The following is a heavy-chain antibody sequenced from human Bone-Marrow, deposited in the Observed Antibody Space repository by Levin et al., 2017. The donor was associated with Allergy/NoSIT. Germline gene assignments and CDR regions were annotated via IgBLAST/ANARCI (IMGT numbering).Heavy chain of an antibody. CDR1: GGSISSGDYY. Sequence: LRLSCTVSGGSISSGDYYWSWIRQPPGKGLEWIGYIYYSGSTYYNPSLKSRVTISVDTSKNQFSLKLSSVTAADTAVYYCARDVVIVASEAFDIWGQGTMVTVSS. J-gene: IGHJ3*02. V-gene: IGHV4-30-4*01. CDR2: IYYSGST. CDR3: ARDVVIVASEAFDI. D-gene: IGHD5-12*01.